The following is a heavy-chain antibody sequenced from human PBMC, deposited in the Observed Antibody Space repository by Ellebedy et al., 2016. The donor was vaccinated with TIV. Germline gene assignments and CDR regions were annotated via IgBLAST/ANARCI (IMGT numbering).Heavy chain of an antibody. Sequence: AASVKVSCKASGYIFTGHYIHWVRQAPGQGLEWVGVVHPRGDSNNFARKLRGRITMTSDRSTATVYMELSSLTYADTAVYFCARDAFGPGDQTGDWYFDLWGRGTLVTVSS. CDR2: VHPRGDSN. CDR3: ARDAFGPGDQTGDWYFDL. CDR1: GYIFTGHY. V-gene: IGHV1-46*04. D-gene: IGHD3-10*01. J-gene: IGHJ2*01.